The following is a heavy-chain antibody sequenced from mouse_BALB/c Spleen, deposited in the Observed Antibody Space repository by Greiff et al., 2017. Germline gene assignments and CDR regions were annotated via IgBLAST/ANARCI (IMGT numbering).Heavy chain of an antibody. D-gene: IGHD1-2*01. CDR2: INPYNGAT. CDR3: ARTITTATAWFAY. Sequence: VQLQQSGPELVKPGASVKISCKASGYSFTGYYMHWVKQSHVKSLEWIGRINPYNGATSYNQTFQDKASLTVDKSSSTAYMELHSLTSEDSAVYYCARTITTATAWFAYWGQGTLVTVSA. V-gene: IGHV1-31*01. J-gene: IGHJ3*01. CDR1: GYSFTGYY.